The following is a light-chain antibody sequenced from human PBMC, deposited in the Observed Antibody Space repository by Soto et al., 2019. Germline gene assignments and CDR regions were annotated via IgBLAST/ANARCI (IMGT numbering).Light chain of an antibody. CDR1: QGISYY. Sequence: DIQMTQSPSSLSASVGDRVTITCRASQGISYYLAWYQQKPGKVPKLLIYAASTLQLGIPSRFSGSGSRTDFTLTISSLQPEDVATYYCQKHNSAPFTFGPGTKVDIK. CDR2: AAS. V-gene: IGKV1-27*01. CDR3: QKHNSAPFT. J-gene: IGKJ3*01.